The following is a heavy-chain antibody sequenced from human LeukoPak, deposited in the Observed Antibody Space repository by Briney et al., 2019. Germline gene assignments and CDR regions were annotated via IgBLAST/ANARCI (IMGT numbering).Heavy chain of an antibody. CDR3: AREGSCGGDCPGYFDL. V-gene: IGHV3-13*04. CDR2: IDTAGNT. CDR1: GFXFSRYD. Sequence: GGSLRLSCAASGFXFSRYDIHWVRQTTGKGLEWVSAIDTAGNTYFPGSVKGRFTISRENAENSLYLQMNSLGAGDTAMYYCAREGSCGGDCPGYFDLWGRGTLVTVSS. D-gene: IGHD2-21*02. J-gene: IGHJ2*01.